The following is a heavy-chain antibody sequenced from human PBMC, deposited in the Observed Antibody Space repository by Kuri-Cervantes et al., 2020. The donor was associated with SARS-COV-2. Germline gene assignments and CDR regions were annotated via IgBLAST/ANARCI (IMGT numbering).Heavy chain of an antibody. J-gene: IGHJ6*03. Sequence: SETLSLTCAVYGGSFNDYWWSWVRLPPGTGLEWVGDSKHRGSTNCNPSLKSRVTISVDTSKNQFSLKLSSVTAADTAVYYCARDGYRNISRSWYGSYYYYDMDVWGKGTTVTVSS. D-gene: IGHD6-13*01. CDR3: ARDGYRNISRSWYGSYYYYDMDV. V-gene: IGHV4-34*01. CDR1: GGSFNDYW. CDR2: SKHRGST.